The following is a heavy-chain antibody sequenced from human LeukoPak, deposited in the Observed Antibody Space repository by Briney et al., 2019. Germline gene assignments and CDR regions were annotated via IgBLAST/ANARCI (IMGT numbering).Heavy chain of an antibody. CDR1: GFTFSSYA. CDR3: AREEYLYYYYGMDV. D-gene: IGHD2-2*02. Sequence: PGGSLRLSCAASGFTFSSYAMHWVRQAPGKGLEWVAVISYDGSNKYYADSVKGRFTISRDNSKNTLYLQMNSLRAEDTAVYYCAREEYLYYYYGMDVWGQGTTVTVSS. CDR2: ISYDGSNK. J-gene: IGHJ6*02. V-gene: IGHV3-30*04.